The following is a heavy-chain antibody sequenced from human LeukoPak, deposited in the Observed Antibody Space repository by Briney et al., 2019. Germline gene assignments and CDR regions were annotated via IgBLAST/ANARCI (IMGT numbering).Heavy chain of an antibody. V-gene: IGHV3-7*03. CDR3: ARGGLIQRHAFDI. J-gene: IGHJ3*02. CDR1: GFTFSSYW. CDR2: IKKDGSEK. D-gene: IGHD1-1*01. Sequence: PGGSLRLSCAASGFTFSSYWMSWVRQAPGKGLEWVANIKKDGSEKYYVDSVKGRFTISRDNAKNSLYLQMNSLRGEDTALYYCARGGLIQRHAFDIRGQGTMVTVSS.